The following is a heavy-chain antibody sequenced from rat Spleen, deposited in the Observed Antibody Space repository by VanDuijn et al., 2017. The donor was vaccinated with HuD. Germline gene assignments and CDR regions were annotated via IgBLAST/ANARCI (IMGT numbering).Heavy chain of an antibody. Sequence: EVQLVESGGGLVQPGRSMKLSCAASGFTFSNYYMAWVRQAPTKGLEWVASISTGGGNTYYRDSVKGRFTISRDNAKSTLYLQMDSLRSEDTATYYCARGRNYQSGDEWFAYWGQGVMVTVSS. CDR2: ISTGGGNT. J-gene: IGHJ2*01. CDR1: GFTFSNYY. V-gene: IGHV5-25*01. D-gene: IGHD1-1*01. CDR3: ARGRNYQSGDEWFAY.